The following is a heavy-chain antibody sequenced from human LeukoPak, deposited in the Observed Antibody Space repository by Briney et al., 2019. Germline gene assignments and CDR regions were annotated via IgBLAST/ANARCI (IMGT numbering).Heavy chain of an antibody. CDR3: AKDGYSGSYPGYFADY. CDR1: GFTFDDYT. D-gene: IGHD1-26*01. CDR2: ISWDGGST. V-gene: IGHV3-43*01. Sequence: GGSLRLSCAASGFTFDDYTMHWVRQAPGKGLEWVSLISWDGGSTYYADSVKGRFTISRDNSKNSLYLQMNSLRTEDTALYYCAKDGYSGSYPGYFADYWGQGTLVTVSS. J-gene: IGHJ4*02.